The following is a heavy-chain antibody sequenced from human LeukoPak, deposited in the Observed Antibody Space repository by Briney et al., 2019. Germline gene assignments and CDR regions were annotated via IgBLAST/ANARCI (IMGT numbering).Heavy chain of an antibody. J-gene: IGHJ4*02. CDR1: GFTFSNYW. Sequence: GGSLRLSCAASGFTFSNYWMTWVRQAPGKGLEWVANIKQDGSEKYYVDSVKGRFTISRDNAKDSLYLQMNSLRAEDTAVYYCARARDTLDYWGQGTLVTVSS. CDR2: IKQDGSEK. V-gene: IGHV3-7*01. CDR3: ARARDTLDY.